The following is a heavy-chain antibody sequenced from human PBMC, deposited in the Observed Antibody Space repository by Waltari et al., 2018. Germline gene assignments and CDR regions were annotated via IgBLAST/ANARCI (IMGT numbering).Heavy chain of an antibody. J-gene: IGHJ4*02. Sequence: HLQESGPGLVKPSETLSLPCDVSGDSISTSYWSWIRQSAGKELEWIGRVYTSGSTNYNPSLRGRITVSEDTSKNQISLKMNSVTAADTAVYYCARDRREDFGDYDPLFDYWGQGVLVTVSS. CDR2: VYTSGST. CDR1: GDSISTSY. V-gene: IGHV4-4*07. CDR3: ARDRREDFGDYDPLFDY. D-gene: IGHD4-17*01.